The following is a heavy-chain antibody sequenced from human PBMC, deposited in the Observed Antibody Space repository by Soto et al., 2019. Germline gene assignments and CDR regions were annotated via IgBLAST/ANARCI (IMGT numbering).Heavy chain of an antibody. V-gene: IGHV6-1*01. CDR1: GDSVSSNSAA. CDR2: TYYRSKWYN. Sequence: SQSLSLTCAISGDSVSSNSAAWNWIRHSPSRGLEWLGRTYYRSKWYNDYAVSVKSRITINPDTSKNQYSLQLNSVTPEDTAVYCRARADILIVLAAMPKAYYYYGMDAWGQGTTVTVP. D-gene: IGHD2-2*01. J-gene: IGHJ6*02. CDR3: ARADILIVLAAMPKAYYYYGMDA.